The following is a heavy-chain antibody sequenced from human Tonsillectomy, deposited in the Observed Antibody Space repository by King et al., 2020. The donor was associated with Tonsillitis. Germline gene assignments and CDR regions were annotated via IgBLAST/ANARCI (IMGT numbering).Heavy chain of an antibody. V-gene: IGHV3-30*03. CDR3: ARVRPPDQFPYAYYFYYYMDV. D-gene: IGHD3-10*01. CDR1: GFTFSSYA. Sequence: VQLVESGGGVIQPGRSLRLSCAASGFTFSSYAMHWVRQAPGKGLEWVAVLSYDGGNKYYADSVKGRFPISRDNSKNTLYLQMNSLRVEDTAVYCCARVRPPDQFPYAYYFYYYMDVWGKGTTVTVSS. CDR2: LSYDGGNK. J-gene: IGHJ6*03.